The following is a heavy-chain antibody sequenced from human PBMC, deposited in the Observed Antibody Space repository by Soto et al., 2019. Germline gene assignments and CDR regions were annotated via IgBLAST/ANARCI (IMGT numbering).Heavy chain of an antibody. Sequence: QVQLVQSGAEVKKPGSSVKVSCKASGGTFSSYAISWVRQAPGQGLEWMGGIIPIFGTANYAKKFQGSVTITADKSTSTAYMELRSLRSEDTAVYYCARIGEYYDYVWGSYRSGWFDPWGQGTLVTVSS. CDR2: IIPIFGTA. V-gene: IGHV1-69*06. J-gene: IGHJ5*02. CDR3: ARIGEYYDYVWGSYRSGWFDP. CDR1: GGTFSSYA. D-gene: IGHD3-16*02.